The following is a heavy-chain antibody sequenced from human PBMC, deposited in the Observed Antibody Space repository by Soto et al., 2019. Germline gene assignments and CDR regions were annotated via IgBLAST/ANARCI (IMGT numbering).Heavy chain of an antibody. D-gene: IGHD2-21*02. CDR2: INYSGST. J-gene: IGHJ4*02. CDR3: ARGGCGGNSGLGHIDY. Sequence: SETLCLTCAVYGGFFSGYYWSWIRQPPGKGLEWIGEINYSGSTNYNPSLKSRVTISVDTSKNQFSLKLSSVTAADTAVYYCARGGCGGNSGLGHIDYWGQGTLVTVSS. CDR1: GGFFSGYY. V-gene: IGHV4-34*01.